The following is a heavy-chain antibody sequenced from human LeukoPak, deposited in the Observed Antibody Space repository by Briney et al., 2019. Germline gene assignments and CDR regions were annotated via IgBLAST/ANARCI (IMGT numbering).Heavy chain of an antibody. CDR2: MYYSGAT. Sequence: TETLSLTCTVSGGSIISYYWSWIRQPPGKGLEWIGYMYYSGATNYNPSLKSRVTMSVDTSMTHFSLQLSSVTVADTAVYYCARSDVLTAYAMALWGQGTLVIVS. CDR3: ARSDVLTAYAMAL. J-gene: IGHJ4*02. CDR1: GGSIISYY. D-gene: IGHD3-9*01. V-gene: IGHV4-59*08.